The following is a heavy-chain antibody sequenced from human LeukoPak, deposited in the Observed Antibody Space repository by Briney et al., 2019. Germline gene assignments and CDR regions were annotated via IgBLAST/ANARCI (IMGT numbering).Heavy chain of an antibody. J-gene: IGHJ4*02. D-gene: IGHD3-10*01. Sequence: SETLSLTCTVSGGSTSFHYWSWIRQTPGKGLEWLGQVFYSGSTDYNPSLKSRVTISVDTSKNQFSLKLSSVTAADTAVYYCARHGIRGVISDYWGQGTLVTVSS. CDR3: ARHGIRGVISDY. CDR1: GGSTSFHY. V-gene: IGHV4-59*08. CDR2: VFYSGST.